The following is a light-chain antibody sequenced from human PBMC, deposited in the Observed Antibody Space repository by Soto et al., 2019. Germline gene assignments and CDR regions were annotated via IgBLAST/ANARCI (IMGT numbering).Light chain of an antibody. J-gene: IGKJ2*01. Sequence: EIVLTQSPGTLSLSPGERATLSCRASQSVSSSQLAWYQQKPGQAPRPLIYGASTPATGIPDRFSGGGSGTDFTLTISRREPEDFAVYYCQQFGSSPEYTFGQGTKLEVK. V-gene: IGKV3-20*01. CDR3: QQFGSSPEYT. CDR1: QSVSSSQ. CDR2: GAS.